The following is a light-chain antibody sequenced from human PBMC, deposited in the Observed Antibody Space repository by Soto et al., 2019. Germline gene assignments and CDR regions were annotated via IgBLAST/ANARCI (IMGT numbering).Light chain of an antibody. Sequence: EIVLTQSPGTLSLSPGERATLSCRASQSGSGTYLAWYQQKPGQAPRLLISGASRRATGIPDRFSGSGSGSDFTLTISSLESEDFAVYYCQQYGKSPLTFGGRTLVDIK. J-gene: IGKJ4*02. V-gene: IGKV3-20*01. CDR2: GAS. CDR3: QQYGKSPLT. CDR1: QSGSGTY.